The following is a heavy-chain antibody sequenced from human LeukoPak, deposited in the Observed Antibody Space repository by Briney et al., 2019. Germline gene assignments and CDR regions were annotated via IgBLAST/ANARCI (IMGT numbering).Heavy chain of an antibody. CDR2: INSEGDT. J-gene: IGHJ2*01. Sequence: GGSLRLSCAASGFTFSSYDMHWVRQATGQGLEWVSAINSEGDTYYAGSVKGRFTISGENAKNSLYLQMNSLRAEDTAVYYCARDSQWLGDWYFDLWGRGTLVTVSS. D-gene: IGHD6-19*01. V-gene: IGHV3-13*01. CDR1: GFTFSSYD. CDR3: ARDSQWLGDWYFDL.